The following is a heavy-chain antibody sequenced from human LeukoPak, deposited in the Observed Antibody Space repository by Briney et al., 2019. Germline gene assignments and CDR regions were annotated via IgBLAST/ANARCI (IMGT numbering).Heavy chain of an antibody. CDR3: AKHLRCSGDSCYRPSYYYYGMDV. V-gene: IGHV3-23*01. D-gene: IGHD2-15*01. Sequence: PGGSLRLSCAVSGFTFSNHAMSWVRQAPGKVLEWVSTVGGGGGDRYYADSVKGRFTISRDNSKNTLYLQMNSLRAEDTAVYYCAKHLRCSGDSCYRPSYYYYGMDVWGQGTTVTVSS. J-gene: IGHJ6*02. CDR2: VGGGGGDR. CDR1: GFTFSNHA.